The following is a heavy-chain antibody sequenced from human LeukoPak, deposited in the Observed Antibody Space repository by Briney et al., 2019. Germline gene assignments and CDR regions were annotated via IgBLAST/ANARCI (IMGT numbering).Heavy chain of an antibody. CDR2: ISAYNGNT. V-gene: IGHV1-18*01. J-gene: IGHJ4*02. CDR3: ARDSRACSSTSCYLHIDY. D-gene: IGHD2-2*01. CDR1: GYTFTSCG. Sequence: ASVKVSCKASGYTFTSCGISWVRQAPGQGLEWMGWISAYNGNTNYAQKLQGRVTMTTDTSTSTAYMELRSLRSDDTAVYYCARDSRACSSTSCYLHIDYWGQGTLVTVSS.